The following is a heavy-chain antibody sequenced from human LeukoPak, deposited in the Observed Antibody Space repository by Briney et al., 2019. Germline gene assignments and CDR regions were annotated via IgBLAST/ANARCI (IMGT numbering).Heavy chain of an antibody. CDR2: ISSSSSTI. D-gene: IGHD2-2*01. Sequence: AGGSLRLSCAASGFTFSSYSMNWVRQAPGKGLEWVSYISSSSSTIYYADSVKGRFTISRDNAKNSLYLQMNSLRAEDTAVYYCARVSGDLVPAAPRYYYYYMDVWGKGTTVTVSS. J-gene: IGHJ6*03. CDR3: ARVSGDLVPAAPRYYYYYMDV. V-gene: IGHV3-48*01. CDR1: GFTFSSYS.